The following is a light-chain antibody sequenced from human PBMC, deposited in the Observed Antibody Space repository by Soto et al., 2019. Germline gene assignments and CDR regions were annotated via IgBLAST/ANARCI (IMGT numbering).Light chain of an antibody. CDR3: QVWDSSSDHWV. Sequence: SYELTQPPSVSVAPGQTASIPCGGNNIRSKSVHWYQQKPGQAPVVVVYDDSDRPSGIPERFSGSNSGNTATLTISRVEAGDEADYYCQVWDSSSDHWVFGGGTKLTVL. CDR2: DDS. J-gene: IGLJ3*02. CDR1: NIRSKS. V-gene: IGLV3-21*02.